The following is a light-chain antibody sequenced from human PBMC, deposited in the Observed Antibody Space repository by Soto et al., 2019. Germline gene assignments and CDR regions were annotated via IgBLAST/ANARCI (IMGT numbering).Light chain of an antibody. V-gene: IGKV3-15*01. Sequence: EIVMTQSPATLSVSPGERVTLSCRASQSVSSYLVWYQHKPGQPPRLLIYGASTRATGIPARFSGSGSGTDFTLTISSLQSEDFAVYFCQQCSDCPLFTFGQGTRLEIK. CDR2: GAS. CDR1: QSVSSY. J-gene: IGKJ5*01. CDR3: QQCSDCPLFT.